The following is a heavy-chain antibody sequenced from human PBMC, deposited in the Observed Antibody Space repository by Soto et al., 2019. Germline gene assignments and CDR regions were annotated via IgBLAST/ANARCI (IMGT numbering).Heavy chain of an antibody. V-gene: IGHV4-4*07. CDR2: IYTSGST. CDR3: ARDLPAPSGMDV. J-gene: IGHJ6*02. Sequence: KTSETLLTCTVSGGSISSYYWSWIRQPAGKGLEWIGRIYTSGSTNYNPSLKSRVTMSVDTSKNQFSLKLSSVTAADTAVYYCARDLPAPSGMDVWGQGTTVTVSS. CDR1: GGSISSYY. D-gene: IGHD2-2*01.